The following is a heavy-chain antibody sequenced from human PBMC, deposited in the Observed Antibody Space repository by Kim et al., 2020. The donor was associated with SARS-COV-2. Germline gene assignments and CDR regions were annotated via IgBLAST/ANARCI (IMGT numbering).Heavy chain of an antibody. Sequence: GGSLRLSCAASGFTFSSYGMHWVRQAPGKGLEWVAVIWYDGSNKYYADSVKGRFTISRDNSKNTLYLQMNSLRAEDTAVYYCAKEGITMVRGAAFDYWGQGTLVTVSS. V-gene: IGHV3-33*06. CDR2: IWYDGSNK. CDR3: AKEGITMVRGAAFDY. J-gene: IGHJ4*02. CDR1: GFTFSSYG. D-gene: IGHD3-10*01.